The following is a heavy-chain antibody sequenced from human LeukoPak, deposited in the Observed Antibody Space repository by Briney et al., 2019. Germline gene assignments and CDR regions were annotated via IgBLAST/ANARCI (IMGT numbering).Heavy chain of an antibody. J-gene: IGHJ4*02. CDR1: GFTFSSYA. CDR3: AKDRGLYDGSTEFDY. D-gene: IGHD3-10*01. Sequence: GGSLRLSCAASGFTFSSYAMSWVRQATGKALECVSANSGSGGSTYYADSVKGRFTISRDNSKNTLYLQMNSLRAEDTAVYYCAKDRGLYDGSTEFDYWGQGTLVTVSS. V-gene: IGHV3-23*01. CDR2: NSGSGGST.